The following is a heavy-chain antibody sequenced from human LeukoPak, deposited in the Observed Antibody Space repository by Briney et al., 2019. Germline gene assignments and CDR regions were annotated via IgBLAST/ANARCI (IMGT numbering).Heavy chain of an antibody. Sequence: WASVSVSCTASGYTFTRFYIHWVRQAPGQGLEWMGVINSSGGSTNYAQRFQGRVTMTRDTSTSTVNMELSSLRSEDTAVYYCARDPYDASGDYVERYGMDVWGQGTTVTVSS. CDR1: GYTFTRFY. CDR2: INSSGGST. CDR3: ARDPYDASGDYVERYGMDV. D-gene: IGHD3-22*01. J-gene: IGHJ6*02. V-gene: IGHV1-46*01.